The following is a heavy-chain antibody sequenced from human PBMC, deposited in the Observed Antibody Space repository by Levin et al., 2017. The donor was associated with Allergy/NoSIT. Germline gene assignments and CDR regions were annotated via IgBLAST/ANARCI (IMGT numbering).Heavy chain of an antibody. J-gene: IGHJ4*02. V-gene: IGHV3-7*05. CDR3: ARIPDSSSWYFDL. CDR2: IKQDGSEE. D-gene: IGHD6-13*01. CDR1: GLNFRSFW. Sequence: GESLKISCAASGLNFRSFWMGWVRQAPGKGLEWVANIKQDGSEEYYVDSVRGRFTISRDNFKNSLYLQMNSLRADDTALYFCARIPDSSSWYFDLWGQGTLVTVSS.